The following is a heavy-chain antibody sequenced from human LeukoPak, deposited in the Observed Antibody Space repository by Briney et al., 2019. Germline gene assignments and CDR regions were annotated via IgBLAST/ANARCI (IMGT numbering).Heavy chain of an antibody. CDR2: ISESSSFI. CDR3: ARQRGYCSSGVCRGWFDP. CDR1: GFTFRNYN. D-gene: IGHD2-8*01. Sequence: PGGSLRLSCAASGFTFRNYNMNWVRQAPGKGLEWVSSISESSSFIQYADSLRGRFAISRDNAKNTLYLQMNSLRAEDTAVYYCARQRGYCSSGVCRGWFDPWGQGTLVTVSS. V-gene: IGHV3-21*01. J-gene: IGHJ5*02.